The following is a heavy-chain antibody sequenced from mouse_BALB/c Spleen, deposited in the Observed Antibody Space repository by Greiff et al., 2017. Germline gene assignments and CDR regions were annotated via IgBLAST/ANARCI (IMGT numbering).Heavy chain of an antibody. D-gene: IGHD5-1*01. CDR2: ISSGGSYT. CDR1: GFTFSSYG. V-gene: IGHV5-6*01. J-gene: IGHJ1*01. CDR3: AREGASTPDWYFDV. Sequence: EVKLMESGGDLVKPGGSLKLSCAASGFTFSSYGMSWVRQTPDKRLEWVATISSGGSYTYYTDSVKGRFTISRDNAKNTLYLQMSSLKSEDTAMYYCAREGASTPDWYFDVWGAGTTVTVSS.